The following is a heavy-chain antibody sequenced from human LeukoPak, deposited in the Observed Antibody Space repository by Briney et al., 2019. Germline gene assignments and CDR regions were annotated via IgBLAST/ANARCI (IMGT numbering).Heavy chain of an antibody. CDR1: GGTFSSYA. J-gene: IGHJ4*02. V-gene: IGHV1-69*05. CDR3: ARVFCSSASCQKTFDY. Sequence: GASVKVSCKASGGTFSSYAISWVRQAPGQGLEWMGRIIPIFGTANYAQKFQGRVTITTDESTSTAYMELGSLRSEDTAVYYCARVFCSSASCQKTFDYWGQGTLVTVSS. D-gene: IGHD2-2*01. CDR2: IIPIFGTA.